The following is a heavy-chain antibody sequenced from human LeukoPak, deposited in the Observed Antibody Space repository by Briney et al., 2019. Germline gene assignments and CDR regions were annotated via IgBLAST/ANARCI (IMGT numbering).Heavy chain of an antibody. Sequence: PSQTLSLTCTVSGGSISSGSYYWSWIRQPAGKGLEWIGRIYTSGSTNYNPSLKSRLIISVDTSKNQFSLKLSSVTAADTAVYYCARVGTDSINWFDPWGQGTLVTVSS. J-gene: IGHJ5*02. CDR2: IYTSGST. CDR3: ARVGTDSINWFDP. D-gene: IGHD2-8*02. V-gene: IGHV4-61*02. CDR1: GGSISSGSYY.